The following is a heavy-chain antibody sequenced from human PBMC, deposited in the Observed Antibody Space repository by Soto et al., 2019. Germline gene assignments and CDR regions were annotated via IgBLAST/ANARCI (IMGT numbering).Heavy chain of an antibody. Sequence: SETLSLTCTVAGGSISSYYWSWIRQHPGKGLEWIGYIYYSGSTNYNPSLKSRVTISVDTSKNTLYLQMNSLRAEDTAVYYCAKDLVGIAAAGTFHHWGQGTLVTVSS. CDR2: IYYSGST. V-gene: IGHV4-59*12. J-gene: IGHJ1*01. CDR1: GGSISSYY. D-gene: IGHD6-13*01. CDR3: AKDLVGIAAAGTFHH.